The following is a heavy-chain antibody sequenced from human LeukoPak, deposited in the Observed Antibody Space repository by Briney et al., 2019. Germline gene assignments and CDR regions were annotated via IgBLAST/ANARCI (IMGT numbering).Heavy chain of an antibody. D-gene: IGHD3-22*01. CDR3: ARVDSSGDY. J-gene: IGHJ4*02. V-gene: IGHV4-59*12. Sequence: SETLSLTCTVSGGSISSYYWSWIRQPPGKGLEWIGYIYYSGSTNYNPSLKSRVTISVDTSKNQFSLKLSSVTAADTAVYYCARVDSSGDYWGQGTLVTVSS. CDR2: IYYSGST. CDR1: GGSISSYY.